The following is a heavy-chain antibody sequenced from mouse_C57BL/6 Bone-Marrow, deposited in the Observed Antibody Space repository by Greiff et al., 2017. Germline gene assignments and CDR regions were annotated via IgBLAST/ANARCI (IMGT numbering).Heavy chain of an antibody. CDR3: ASPRAMDY. V-gene: IGHV1-42*01. D-gene: IGHD3-1*01. Sequence: VQLKQSGPELVKPGASVKISCKASGYSFTGYYMNWVKQSPEKGLEWIGEINPSTGGTPYNQKFKAKATLTVDKSSSTAYMQLKSLTSDASSVYYCASPRAMDYWGQGTSVTVAS. J-gene: IGHJ4*01. CDR1: GYSFTGYY. CDR2: INPSTGGT.